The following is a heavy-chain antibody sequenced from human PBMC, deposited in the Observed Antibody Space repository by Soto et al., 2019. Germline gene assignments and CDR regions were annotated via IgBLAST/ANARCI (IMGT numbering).Heavy chain of an antibody. CDR1: SGSIKTDVW. CDR2: IYQNGHT. Sequence: QVQLQESGPGLVKPWGTLPLTCTVSSGSIKTDVWWSWIRRPPGKGLEWIGEIYQNGHTNYNPSLKSRVTMSVDTSTNQFSLMLTSVTAADTAMYYCASDAAVAGETDRFDYWGQGILVTVSS. V-gene: IGHV4-4*02. J-gene: IGHJ4*02. D-gene: IGHD6-19*01. CDR3: ASDAAVAGETDRFDY.